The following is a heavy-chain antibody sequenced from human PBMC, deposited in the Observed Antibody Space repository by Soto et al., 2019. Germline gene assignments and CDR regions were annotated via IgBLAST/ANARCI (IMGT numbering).Heavy chain of an antibody. J-gene: IGHJ4*02. CDR3: TTGQVAGTRDY. V-gene: IGHV3-15*01. Sequence: PGGSLRLSCAASGFTFSNAWMSWVRQPPGKGLEWVGRIKSKTDGGTTDYVAPVKGRFIISRDDSKNMVYLQMNSLKTEDTAMYYCTTGQVAGTRDYWGQGTLV. CDR2: IKSKTDGGTT. CDR1: GFTFSNAW. D-gene: IGHD6-19*01.